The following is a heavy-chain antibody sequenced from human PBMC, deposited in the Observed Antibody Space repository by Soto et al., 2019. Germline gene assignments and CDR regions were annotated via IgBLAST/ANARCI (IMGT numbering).Heavy chain of an antibody. V-gene: IGHV3-48*02. CDR2: IRIDSNHI. Sequence: SGGGLVQPGGSLRLSCAASGFIFTSYSMNWVRQAPGKGLEWLSYIRIDSNHIGYADSVRGRFTISSDIANNSLYLQMNSLRDEDTAVYYCARDLSYAFDYWGQGTLVTVSS. D-gene: IGHD1-26*01. CDR3: ARDLSYAFDY. J-gene: IGHJ4*02. CDR1: GFIFTSYS.